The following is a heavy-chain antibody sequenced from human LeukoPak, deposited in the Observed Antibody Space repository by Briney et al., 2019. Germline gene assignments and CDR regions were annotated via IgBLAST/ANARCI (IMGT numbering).Heavy chain of an antibody. J-gene: IGHJ6*02. CDR3: ARDYQQLENYYYGMDV. D-gene: IGHD2-2*01. Sequence: SVKVSCKASGYTFTGYYMHWVRQAPGQGLEWMGRIIPILGIANYAQKFQGRVTITADKSTSTAYMELSSLRSEDTAVYYCARDYQQLENYYYGMDVWGQGTTVTVSS. CDR2: IIPILGIA. V-gene: IGHV1-69*04. CDR1: GYTFTGYY.